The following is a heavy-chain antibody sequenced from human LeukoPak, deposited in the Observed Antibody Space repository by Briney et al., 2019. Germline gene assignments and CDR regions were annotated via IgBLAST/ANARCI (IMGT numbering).Heavy chain of an antibody. CDR3: VRISTAVAGADY. Sequence: GSLRLSCAASGFNSDDSWMTWVRQAPGKGLEWVANIKNDGTEKYYADFVKGRFTISRDNVESFLFLQMDSLRADDTAVYYCVRISTAVAGADYWGQGTLLTVSS. CDR1: GFNSDDSW. CDR2: IKNDGTEK. J-gene: IGHJ4*02. D-gene: IGHD6-19*01. V-gene: IGHV3-7*01.